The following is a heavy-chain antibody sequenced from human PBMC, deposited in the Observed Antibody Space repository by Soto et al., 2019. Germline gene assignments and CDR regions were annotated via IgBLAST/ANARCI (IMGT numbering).Heavy chain of an antibody. CDR3: ARVYGGAFDY. J-gene: IGHJ4*02. CDR1: GGSISSYY. CDR2: IYYSGST. V-gene: IGHV4-59*01. D-gene: IGHD4-17*01. Sequence: QVQLQESGPGLVKPSETLSLTCTVSGGSISSYYWSWIRQPPGKGLEWIGYIYYSGSTNYNPSRQRPVTISVDTSKNQFSLKLSSVTAADTAVYYCARVYGGAFDYWGQGTLVTVSS.